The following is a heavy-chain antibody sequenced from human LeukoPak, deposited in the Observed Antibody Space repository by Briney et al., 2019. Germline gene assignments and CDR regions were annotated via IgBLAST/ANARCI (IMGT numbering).Heavy chain of an antibody. CDR2: IRYDGSNK. CDR3: AILVVSSVITGEF. CDR1: GFTFSSDD. V-gene: IGHV3-30*02. D-gene: IGHD2-2*02. Sequence: GGSLRLSCAASGFTFSSDDMHWVRQAPGKGLEWVAFIRYDGSNKYYADSVKGRFTISRDNSKNTLYLQMNSLRAEDTAVYYCAILVVSSVITGEFWGQGTLVTVSS. J-gene: IGHJ4*02.